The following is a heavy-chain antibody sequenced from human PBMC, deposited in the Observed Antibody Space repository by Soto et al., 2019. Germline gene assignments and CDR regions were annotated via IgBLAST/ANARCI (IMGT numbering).Heavy chain of an antibody. CDR2: ISAYNGNT. V-gene: IGHV1-18*01. CDR1: GYTFTSYG. CDR3: ARGDLTGYCLRWFDP. D-gene: IGHD3-9*01. Sequence: ASVKVSCKASGYTFTSYGISWVRQAPGQGLEWMGWISAYNGNTNYAQKLQGRVTMTTDTSTSTAYMELRSLRSDDTAVYYCARGDLTGYCLRWFDPWGQGTLVTVSS. J-gene: IGHJ5*02.